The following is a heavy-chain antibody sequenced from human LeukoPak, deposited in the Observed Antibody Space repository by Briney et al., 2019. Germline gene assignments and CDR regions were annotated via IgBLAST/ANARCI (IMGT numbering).Heavy chain of an antibody. CDR3: ARGPPNWGFDF. CDR2: MSPNSGDT. D-gene: IGHD7-27*01. CDR1: GYTFTSYD. Sequence: ASVTVSCKASGYTFTSYDINWVRHATGQGLEWMGWMSPNSGDTGYAQKFQGRVTMTRDTSISTAYMELTSLRSEDTAIYYCARGPPNWGFDFWGQGALVTVSS. J-gene: IGHJ4*02. V-gene: IGHV1-8*01.